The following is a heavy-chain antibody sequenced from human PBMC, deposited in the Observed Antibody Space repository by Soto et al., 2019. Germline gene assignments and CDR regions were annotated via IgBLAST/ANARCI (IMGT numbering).Heavy chain of an antibody. D-gene: IGHD3-9*01. CDR2: ISYDGSNK. Sequence: QVQLVESGGGVVQPGRSLRLSCAASGFTFSSYAMHWVRQAPGKGLEWVAVISYDGSNKYYADSVKGRFTISRDNSKNTLYLQMNSLKAEDTAVYYCARATYYDILTGYRPDYYYGMDVLGQGTTVTVSS. V-gene: IGHV3-30-3*01. CDR1: GFTFSSYA. J-gene: IGHJ6*02. CDR3: ARATYYDILTGYRPDYYYGMDV.